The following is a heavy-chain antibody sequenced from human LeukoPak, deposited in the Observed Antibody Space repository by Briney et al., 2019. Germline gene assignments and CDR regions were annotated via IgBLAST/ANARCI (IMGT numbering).Heavy chain of an antibody. D-gene: IGHD3-3*01. Sequence: SQTLSLTCAVSGGSISSGGYSWSWIRQPPGKGLEWIGYIYHSGSTYYNPSLKSRVTISVDTSKNQFSLKLSSVTAADTAVYYCARATYYDFWSGYSQYYFDYWGQGTLVTVSS. CDR3: ARATYYDFWSGYSQYYFDY. CDR2: IYHSGST. V-gene: IGHV4-30-2*01. CDR1: GGSISSGGYS. J-gene: IGHJ4*02.